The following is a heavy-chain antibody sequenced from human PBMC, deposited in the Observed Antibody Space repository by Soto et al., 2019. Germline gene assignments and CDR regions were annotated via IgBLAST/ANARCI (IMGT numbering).Heavy chain of an antibody. V-gene: IGHV4-34*01. CDR3: ARVASDSSGWYSFDY. CDR2: INHSGST. J-gene: IGHJ4*02. Sequence: SETLSLTCAVYGGSFSGYYWSWIRQPPGKGLEWIGEINHSGSTNYNPSLKSRVTISVDTSKNQFSLKLSSVTAADTAVYYCARVASDSSGWYSFDYWGQGTLVTVSS. CDR1: GGSFSGYY. D-gene: IGHD6-19*01.